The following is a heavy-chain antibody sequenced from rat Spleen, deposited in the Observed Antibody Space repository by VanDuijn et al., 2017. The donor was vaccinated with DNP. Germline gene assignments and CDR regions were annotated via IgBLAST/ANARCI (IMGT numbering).Heavy chain of an antibody. CDR3: TTDRETSPFAY. Sequence: EVQLVESGGGLVQPGRSLKLSCVVSGFTFRNYGMAWVRQAPTKGLEWVATITDSGGSTFYRDSVKGRFTISRDNAKSTLYLQMDSLRSEDTATYYCTTDRETSPFAYWGQGTLVTVSS. CDR2: ITDSGGST. CDR1: GFTFRNYG. V-gene: IGHV5-27*01. D-gene: IGHD4-2*01. J-gene: IGHJ3*01.